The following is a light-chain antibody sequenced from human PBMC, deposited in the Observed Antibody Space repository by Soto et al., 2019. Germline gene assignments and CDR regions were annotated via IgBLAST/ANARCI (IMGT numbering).Light chain of an antibody. J-gene: IGKJ3*01. CDR2: AAS. CDR3: HEHNGDLPFA. CDR1: QAIDQY. V-gene: IGKV1-27*01. Sequence: DIQMTQSPSSLSVSLGDRVTITCRSSQAIDQYVAWYQQKPGQVPKLLIYAASTLHSGVPSRFSGSGSGTQFSLPITGRQPADVVTYFCHEHNGDLPFAFGPGTTVDV.